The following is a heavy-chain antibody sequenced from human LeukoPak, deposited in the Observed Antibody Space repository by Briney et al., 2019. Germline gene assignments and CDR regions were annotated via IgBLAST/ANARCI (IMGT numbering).Heavy chain of an antibody. CDR2: IIPILGIA. D-gene: IGHD6-19*01. J-gene: IGHJ4*02. Sequence: SVKVSCKASGYTFTSYDINWVRQAPGQGLEWMGRIIPILGIANYAQKFQGRVTITANKSTSTAYMELSSLRSEDTAVYYCARDPSHWSALAGTTWGQGTLVTVSS. CDR3: ARDPSHWSALAGTT. CDR1: GYTFTSYD. V-gene: IGHV1-69*04.